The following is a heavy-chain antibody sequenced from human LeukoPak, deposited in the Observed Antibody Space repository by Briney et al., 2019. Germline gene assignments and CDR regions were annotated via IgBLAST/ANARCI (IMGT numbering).Heavy chain of an antibody. Sequence: SETLSLTCTVSGGSISSGSYYWSWIRQPAGKGLEWIGRIYTSGSTNYNPSLKSRVTISVDTSKNQFSLKLSSVTAADTAVYYCARDPSVVVVSDYYFDYWGQGTLVTVSS. CDR3: ARDPSVVVVSDYYFDY. CDR1: GGSISSGSYY. J-gene: IGHJ4*02. CDR2: IYTSGST. D-gene: IGHD3-22*01. V-gene: IGHV4-61*02.